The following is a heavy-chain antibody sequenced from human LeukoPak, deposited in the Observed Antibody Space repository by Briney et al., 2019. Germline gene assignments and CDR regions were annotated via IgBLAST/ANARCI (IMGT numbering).Heavy chain of an antibody. CDR3: AEAVRLRWEYWYFDL. CDR2: ISSSGSTI. CDR1: GFTFSDYY. Sequence: PGGSLRLSCAASGFTFSDYYMSWIRQAPGKGLEWVSYISSSGSTIYYADSVKGRFTISRDNAKNSLYLQMNSLRAEDTAVYYCAEAVRLRWEYWYFDLWGRGTLVTVSS. J-gene: IGHJ2*01. D-gene: IGHD4-23*01. V-gene: IGHV3-11*01.